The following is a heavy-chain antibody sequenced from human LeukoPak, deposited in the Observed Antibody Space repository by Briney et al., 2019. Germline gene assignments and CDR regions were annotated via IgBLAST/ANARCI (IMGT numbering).Heavy chain of an antibody. J-gene: IGHJ4*02. CDR2: INPNSGGT. CDR1: GYTFTGYY. V-gene: IGHV1-2*02. D-gene: IGHD6-19*01. CDR3: ARGTTVAGTGPLMNY. Sequence: ASVRVSCRASGYTFTGYYMHWVRQAPGQGLEWVGWINPNSGGTEFAQKFQGKVTMTRDTSISTAYMDLTSLRSDDTAVYYCARGTTVAGTGPLMNYWGQGTLVTVSS.